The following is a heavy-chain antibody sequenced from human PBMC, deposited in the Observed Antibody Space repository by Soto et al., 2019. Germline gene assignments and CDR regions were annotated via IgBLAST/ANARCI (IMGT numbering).Heavy chain of an antibody. Sequence: QVQLQQWGAGLLKPSETLSLTCAVYGGSFSGYYWSWIRQPPGKGLEWIGEINHSGSTNYNPSLKSRVTISVDTSKNQFSLKLSSVTAADTAVYYCARGSMVRGHYYYYYYMDVWGKGTTVTVSS. CDR3: ARGSMVRGHYYYYYYMDV. J-gene: IGHJ6*03. D-gene: IGHD3-10*01. V-gene: IGHV4-34*01. CDR2: INHSGST. CDR1: GGSFSGYY.